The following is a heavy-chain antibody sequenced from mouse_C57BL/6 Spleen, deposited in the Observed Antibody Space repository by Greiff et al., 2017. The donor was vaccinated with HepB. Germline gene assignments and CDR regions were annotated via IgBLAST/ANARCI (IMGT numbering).Heavy chain of an antibody. CDR1: GYTFTDYY. CDR3: APTVVAD. J-gene: IGHJ3*01. V-gene: IGHV1-26*01. Sequence: EVQLQQSGPELVKPGASVKISCKASGYTFTDYYMNWVKQSHGKSLEWIGDINPNNGGTSYNQKFKGKATLTVDKSSSTAYMELRSLTSEDSAVYYCAPTVVADWGQGTLVTVSA. CDR2: INPNNGGT. D-gene: IGHD1-1*01.